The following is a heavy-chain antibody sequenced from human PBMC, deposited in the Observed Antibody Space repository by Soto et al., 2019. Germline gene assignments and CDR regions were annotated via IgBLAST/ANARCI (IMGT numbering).Heavy chain of an antibody. V-gene: IGHV3-23*01. J-gene: IGHJ4*02. D-gene: IGHD5-12*01. Sequence: PGGSLRLSCATSGFTFNSYAMSWVRQAPGKGLEWVSGISAGGGTTYYPDSVKGRFTISRDNSKNTLYLQMNSLRAEDTAIYYCATTLRGAYGPFDSWVQGTLVTVSS. CDR1: GFTFNSYA. CDR3: ATTLRGAYGPFDS. CDR2: ISAGGGTT.